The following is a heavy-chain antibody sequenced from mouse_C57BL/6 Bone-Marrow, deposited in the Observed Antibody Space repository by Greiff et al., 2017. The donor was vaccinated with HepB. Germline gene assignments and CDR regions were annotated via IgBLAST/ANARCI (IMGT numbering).Heavy chain of an antibody. V-gene: IGHV3-6*01. CDR3: ARHYGSSYSFDY. Sequence: EVQRVESGPGLVKPSQSLSLTCSVTGYSITSGYYWNWIRQFPGNKLEWMGYISYDGSNNYNPSLKNRISITRDTSKNQFFLKLNSVTTEDTATYYCARHYGSSYSFDYWGQGTTLTVSS. J-gene: IGHJ2*01. CDR2: ISYDGSN. D-gene: IGHD1-1*01. CDR1: GYSITSGYY.